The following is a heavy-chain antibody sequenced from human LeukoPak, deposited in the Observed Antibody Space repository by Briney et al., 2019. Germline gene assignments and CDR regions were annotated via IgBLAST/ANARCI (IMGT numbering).Heavy chain of an antibody. V-gene: IGHV4-39*01. Sequence: SETLSLTCTVSGGSISSSSYYWGWIRQPPGKGLEWIGSIYYSGSTYYNPSIKSRVTISVDTSKNQFSLKLSSVTAADTAVYYCARRALYRIDYWGQGTLVTVSS. CDR2: IYYSGST. CDR3: ARRALYRIDY. J-gene: IGHJ4*02. D-gene: IGHD3-16*01. CDR1: GGSISSSSYY.